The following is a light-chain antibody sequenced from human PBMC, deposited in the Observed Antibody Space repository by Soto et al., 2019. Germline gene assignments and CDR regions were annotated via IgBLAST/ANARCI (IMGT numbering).Light chain of an antibody. V-gene: IGKV4-1*01. CDR3: QQYYSTIFT. Sequence: DIVMTQSPDSLAVSLGERATINCKSSQSVLYSSNNKNYLAWYQQKPGQPPKLLIYWASTRESGVPDRFSGSGSGTDFTLTISSLQAEDVAVYYCQQYYSTIFTFRPGTKVDIK. J-gene: IGKJ3*01. CDR1: QSVLYSSNNKNY. CDR2: WAS.